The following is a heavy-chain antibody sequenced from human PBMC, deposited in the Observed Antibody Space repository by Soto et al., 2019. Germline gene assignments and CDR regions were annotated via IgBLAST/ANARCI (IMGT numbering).Heavy chain of an antibody. D-gene: IGHD5-12*01. CDR3: ARDLQMATITLYYYYGMDV. CDR2: IWYDGSNK. V-gene: IGHV3-33*01. CDR1: GFTFSSYG. J-gene: IGHJ6*02. Sequence: QVQLVESGGGVVQPGRSLRLSCAASGFTFSSYGMHWVRQAPGKGLEWVAVIWYDGSNKYYADSVKGRFTISRDNSKNTLYLQINSMRAEDTAVYYCARDLQMATITLYYYYGMDVWGQGTTVTVSS.